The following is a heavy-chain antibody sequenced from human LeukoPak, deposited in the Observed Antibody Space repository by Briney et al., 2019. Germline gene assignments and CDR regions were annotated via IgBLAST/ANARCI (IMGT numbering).Heavy chain of an antibody. CDR1: VGSLRSSSYY. J-gene: IGHJ4*02. V-gene: IGHV4-39*01. CDR2: KSYCGST. D-gene: IGHD1-26*01. CDR3: ARPSGSYSRENFDY. Sequence: SETLSLTRIVCVGSLRSSSYYGGWIRQPPGKGLEWLGCKSYCGSTYYNTSLKSRVTISVDTSKNRVSLKLSSVTAADTAVYYCARPSGSYSRENFDYWGQGTLVTVSS.